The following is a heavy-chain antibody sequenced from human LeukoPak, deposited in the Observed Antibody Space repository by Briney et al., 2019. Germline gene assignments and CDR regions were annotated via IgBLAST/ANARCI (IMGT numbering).Heavy chain of an antibody. CDR1: GFTFSSYA. CDR2: ISGSGGST. D-gene: IGHD3-3*01. CDR3: AKDPYYDFWSGYRVDNWFDP. Sequence: GGSLRLSCAASGFTFSSYAMSWARQAPGKGLEWVSAISGSGGSTYYADSVKGRFTISRDNSKNTLYLQMNSLRAEDTAVYYCAKDPYYDFWSGYRVDNWFDPWGQGTLVTVSS. J-gene: IGHJ5*02. V-gene: IGHV3-23*01.